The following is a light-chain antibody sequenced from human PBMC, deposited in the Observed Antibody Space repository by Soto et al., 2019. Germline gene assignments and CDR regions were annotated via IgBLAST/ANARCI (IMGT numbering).Light chain of an antibody. J-gene: IGKJ1*01. CDR1: QSISTW. CDR3: QEYNSYSTT. Sequence: DIQMTQSPSTLSASVGDRVTITCRASQSISTWLAWYQQKPGKAPKLLIYKASILECGVPSRFSGSGSGTEFTLTISSLQPDDFATYYCQEYNSYSTTFGQGTKVEIK. CDR2: KAS. V-gene: IGKV1-5*03.